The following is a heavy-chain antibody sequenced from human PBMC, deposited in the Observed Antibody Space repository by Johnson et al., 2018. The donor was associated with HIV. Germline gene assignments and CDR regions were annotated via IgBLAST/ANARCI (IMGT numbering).Heavy chain of an antibody. V-gene: IGHV3-7*01. D-gene: IGHD1-26*01. J-gene: IGHJ3*02. CDR1: GFTFSSYW. CDR3: ARDRRDDLYSHQLVLRGQNAFDI. CDR2: IKQDGSEN. Sequence: VQLVESGGGLVQPGGSLRLSCAASGFTFSSYWMSWVRQAPGKGLEWVANIKQDGSENYYVDSVKGRFTISRDNATNSLYLQMNSLRVEDTAVYYCARDRRDDLYSHQLVLRGQNAFDIWGQGTMVTVSS.